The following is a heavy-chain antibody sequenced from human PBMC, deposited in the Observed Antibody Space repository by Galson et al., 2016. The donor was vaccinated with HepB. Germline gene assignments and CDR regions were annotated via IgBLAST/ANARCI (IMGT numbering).Heavy chain of an antibody. CDR3: ARRYDTPGYYYIDS. CDR2: IGGSGGDT. J-gene: IGHJ5*01. CDR1: GFTFGNYM. Sequence: SLRLSCATSGFTFGNYMMNWVRQAPGKRLEWVSAIGGSGGDTYYADSVKGRFTISRDNSKNTLYLHINSLRAEDTAVYYCARRYDTPGYYYIDSWGQGTLVTVSS. D-gene: IGHD3-22*01. V-gene: IGHV3-23*01.